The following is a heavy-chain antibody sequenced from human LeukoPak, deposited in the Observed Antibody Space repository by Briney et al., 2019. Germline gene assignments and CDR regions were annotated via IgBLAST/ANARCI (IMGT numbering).Heavy chain of an antibody. J-gene: IGHJ4*02. Sequence: ASVKVSCKASGYTFTSYDINWVRQATGQGLEGMGWMNPNSGNTGYAQKFQGRVTMTRNTSISTAYMELSSLRSEDTAVYYCARGSRYFDWLLSSYYFDYWGQGTLVTVSS. CDR1: GYTFTSYD. D-gene: IGHD3-9*01. CDR2: MNPNSGNT. V-gene: IGHV1-8*01. CDR3: ARGSRYFDWLLSSYYFDY.